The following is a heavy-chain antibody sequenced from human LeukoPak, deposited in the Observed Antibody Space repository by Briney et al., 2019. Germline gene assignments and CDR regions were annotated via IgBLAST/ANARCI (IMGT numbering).Heavy chain of an antibody. CDR1: GFTFSDYY. CDR2: ISSSGSTI. D-gene: IGHD1-26*01. V-gene: IGHV3-11*01. Sequence: GGSLRLSCAASGFTFSDYYMSWIRQAPGKGLEWVSYISSSGSTIYYADSVKGLFTISRDNAKNSLYLQMNSLRAEDTAVYYCARDHRELGWELPGSWFDPWGQGTLVTVSS. CDR3: ARDHRELGWELPGSWFDP. J-gene: IGHJ5*02.